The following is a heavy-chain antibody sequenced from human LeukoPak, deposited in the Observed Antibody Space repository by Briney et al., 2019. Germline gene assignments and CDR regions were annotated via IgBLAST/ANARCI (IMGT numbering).Heavy chain of an antibody. D-gene: IGHD1-26*01. V-gene: IGHV3-23*01. Sequence: AGGSLRLSCAASGFTFSSYAMSWVRQAPGKGLEWVSDISGSGGSTYYADSVKGRFTISRDNSKNTLYLQMNSLRAEDTAVYYCAKDREYSGSYPAFDYWGQETLVTVSS. CDR2: ISGSGGST. CDR1: GFTFSSYA. CDR3: AKDREYSGSYPAFDY. J-gene: IGHJ4*02.